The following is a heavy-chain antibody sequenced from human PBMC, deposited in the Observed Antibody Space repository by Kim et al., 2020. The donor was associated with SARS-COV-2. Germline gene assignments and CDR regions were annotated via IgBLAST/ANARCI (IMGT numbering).Heavy chain of an antibody. D-gene: IGHD5-12*01. CDR1: GGTFSSYA. CDR2: IIPILGIA. V-gene: IGHV1-69*04. CDR3: ARDLSLMATTTSGFDY. Sequence: SVKVSCKASGGTFSSYAISWVRQAPGQGLEWMGRIIPILGIANYAQKFQGRVTITADKSTSTAYMELSSLRSEDTAVYYCARDLSLMATTTSGFDYWGQGTLVTVSS. J-gene: IGHJ4*02.